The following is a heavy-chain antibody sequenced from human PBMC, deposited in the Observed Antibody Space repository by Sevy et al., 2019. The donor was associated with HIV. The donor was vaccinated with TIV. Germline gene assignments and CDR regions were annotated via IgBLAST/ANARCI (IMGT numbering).Heavy chain of an antibody. V-gene: IGHV4-30-4*01. CDR2: IYYSGTT. J-gene: IGHJ4*02. D-gene: IGHD6-13*01. CDR1: GDSIVSGGYF. Sequence: SQTLSLTCTVSGDSIVSGGYFWSWIRQPPGKGLEWIGHIYYSGTTYYNPSLKSRITISLETPKNEFSLTLSSVTAADTAVYYCAARLAAAGSALDDWGQGTLVTDSS. CDR3: AARLAAAGSALDD.